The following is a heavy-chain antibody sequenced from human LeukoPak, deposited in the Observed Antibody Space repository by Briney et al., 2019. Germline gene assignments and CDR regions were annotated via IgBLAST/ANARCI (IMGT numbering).Heavy chain of an antibody. CDR3: ARDVMTGRFFDC. CDR1: GFTFSDYG. V-gene: IGHV3-30*03. D-gene: IGHD2-21*02. Sequence: GGSLRLSCAVSGFTFSDYGFHWVRQAPGKGLEWVAVISYEGENKPDSVKGRSTISRDNPSNTLCLQMNRLRAKDTAVYYCARDVMTGRFFDCWGQGTLVTVSS. J-gene: IGHJ4*02. CDR2: ISYEGE.